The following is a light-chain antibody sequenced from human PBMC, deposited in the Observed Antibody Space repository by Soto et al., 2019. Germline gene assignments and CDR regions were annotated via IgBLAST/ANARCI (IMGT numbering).Light chain of an antibody. CDR2: GAS. J-gene: IGKJ1*01. Sequence: EIVMTQSPATLSVSPGERATLYCRASQSVSSNLAWYQQKPGQAPRLLIYGASTRATGIPARFSGSGSGTEFTLTISRLQFADFAVYYCQQYNNWHPWTFGQGTKVEIK. V-gene: IGKV3-15*01. CDR3: QQYNNWHPWT. CDR1: QSVSSN.